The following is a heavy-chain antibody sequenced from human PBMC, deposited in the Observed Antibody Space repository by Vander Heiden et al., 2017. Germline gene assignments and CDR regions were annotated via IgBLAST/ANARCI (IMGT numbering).Heavy chain of an antibody. CDR3: ARQVYDSSGYPDY. V-gene: IGHV5-51*01. CDR1: GYSFTSSW. D-gene: IGHD3-22*01. Sequence: EVQLVPSGAEVKKPGVSLTISCKGSGYSFTSSWIGWVRQMPGKGLEWMGIIYPGDSDTRYSPSFQGQVTISADKSISTAYLQWSSLKASDTAMYYCARQVYDSSGYPDYWGQGTLVTVSS. CDR2: IYPGDSDT. J-gene: IGHJ4*02.